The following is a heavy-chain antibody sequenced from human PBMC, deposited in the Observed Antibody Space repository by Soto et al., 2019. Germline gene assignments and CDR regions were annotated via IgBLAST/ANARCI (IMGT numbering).Heavy chain of an antibody. Sequence: QVQLVQSGAEVKKPGSSVKVSCKASGGTFSSYAISWVRQAPGQGLEWMGGIIPIFGTANYAQKFQGRVTITADESTSTAYMELSSLRSEDTAMYYCARFQTYYYDSSGYYEVDYWGQGTLVTVSS. D-gene: IGHD3-22*01. J-gene: IGHJ4*02. V-gene: IGHV1-69*01. CDR3: ARFQTYYYDSSGYYEVDY. CDR2: IIPIFGTA. CDR1: GGTFSSYA.